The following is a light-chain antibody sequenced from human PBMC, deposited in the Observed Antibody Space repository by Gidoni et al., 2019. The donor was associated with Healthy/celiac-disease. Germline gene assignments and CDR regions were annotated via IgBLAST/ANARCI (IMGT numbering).Light chain of an antibody. J-gene: IGKJ2*01. Sequence: EIVLTQSPATLSLSPGERATLSWRASQSVSSYLAWYQQKPGQAPRLLIYDASNRATGIPARFSGSGSGTDFTFTISSLEPEDFAVYYCQQRSNWPPMYTFGQGTKLEIK. V-gene: IGKV3-11*01. CDR1: QSVSSY. CDR2: DAS. CDR3: QQRSNWPPMYT.